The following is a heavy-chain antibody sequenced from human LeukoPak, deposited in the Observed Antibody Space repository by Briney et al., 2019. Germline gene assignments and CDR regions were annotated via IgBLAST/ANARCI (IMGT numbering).Heavy chain of an antibody. V-gene: IGHV3-30*02. Sequence: GGSLRLSCAASGFTFSSYGMHWVRQAPGKGLEWVAFIRYDGSNKYYADSVKGRFTISRDNSKNTLYLQMNSLRAEDTAVYYCAKGTPPPYCSSTSCYPQYYFDYWGQGTLVTVSS. J-gene: IGHJ4*02. CDR2: IRYDGSNK. D-gene: IGHD2-2*01. CDR3: AKGTPPPYCSSTSCYPQYYFDY. CDR1: GFTFSSYG.